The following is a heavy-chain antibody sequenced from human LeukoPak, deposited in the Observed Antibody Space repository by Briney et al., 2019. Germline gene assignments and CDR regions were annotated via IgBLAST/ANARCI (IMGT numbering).Heavy chain of an antibody. CDR2: IYTRGST. CDR3: ARDRISINALDM. D-gene: IGHD1-14*01. V-gene: IGHV4-4*07. CDR1: GGSINNYY. J-gene: IGHJ3*02. Sequence: SGTLSLTCTVSGGSINNYYWSWIRQPAGKGLEWIGRIYTRGSTNYNPSLKSRVTMSVNTSKNHFSLKLTSVTAADTAVYYCARDRISINALDMWGQGTMVTVSS.